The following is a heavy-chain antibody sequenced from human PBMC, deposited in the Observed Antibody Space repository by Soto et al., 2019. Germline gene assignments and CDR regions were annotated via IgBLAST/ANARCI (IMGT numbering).Heavy chain of an antibody. Sequence: GGSLRLSCAASGFIFGNFGMSWVRQAPGKGLEWISSISGSGFKKYYADSVKGRFTISRDNSKSTVYLELNNLSAEDTAVYHCAKNQGVELVPLATVDWFDPWGQGSVVTVSS. J-gene: IGHJ5*02. V-gene: IGHV3-23*01. CDR2: ISGSGFKK. CDR3: AKNQGVELVPLATVDWFDP. D-gene: IGHD1-26*01. CDR1: GFIFGNFG.